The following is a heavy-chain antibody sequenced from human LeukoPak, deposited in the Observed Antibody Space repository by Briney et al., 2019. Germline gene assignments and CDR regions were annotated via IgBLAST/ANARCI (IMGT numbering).Heavy chain of an antibody. D-gene: IGHD3-10*01. CDR3: ARDFNGSGSYLYWFDP. CDR1: GGTFSSYA. J-gene: IGHJ5*02. CDR2: IIPIFGTA. Sequence: GSSVKVSCKASGGTFSSYAISWVRQAPGQGLEWMGGIIPIFGTANYAQKFQGRVTITADESTSTAYMELSSLRSEDTAVYYCARDFNGSGSYLYWFDPWGQGTLVTVSS. V-gene: IGHV1-69*01.